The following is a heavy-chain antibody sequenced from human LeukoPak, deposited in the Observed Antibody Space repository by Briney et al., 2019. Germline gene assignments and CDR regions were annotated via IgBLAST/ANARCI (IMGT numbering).Heavy chain of an antibody. CDR1: GFTFSSYG. D-gene: IGHD3-3*01. CDR2: IRYDGSKK. V-gene: IGHV3-30*02. CDR3: AKDLVRFLEFLLPRTDY. Sequence: SGGSLRFSCAASGFTFSSYGMHWVRQAPGKGLEWVAFIRYDGSKKNYADSVKGRFTISRDNSKNTLHLQMNSLRAEDTAVYYCAKDLVRFLEFLLPRTDYWGQGTLVTVSS. J-gene: IGHJ4*02.